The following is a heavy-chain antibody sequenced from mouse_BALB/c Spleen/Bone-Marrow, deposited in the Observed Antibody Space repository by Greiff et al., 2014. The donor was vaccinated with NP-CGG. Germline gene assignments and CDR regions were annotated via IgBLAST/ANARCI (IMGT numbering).Heavy chain of an antibody. CDR3: NRGMATTTAY. CDR1: GFNIKDYY. J-gene: IGHJ3*01. V-gene: IGHV14-4*02. CDR2: IDPENGDI. Sequence: DVKLQESGAELVRSGASVRLSCTASGFNIKDYYMHWVKQRPELGLEWIGWIDPENGDIVIAPQLQGKATMTADPSSNTAYLQLNILTSEDTAVYYCNRGMATTTAYWGQGTLVPVSA. D-gene: IGHD2-2*01.